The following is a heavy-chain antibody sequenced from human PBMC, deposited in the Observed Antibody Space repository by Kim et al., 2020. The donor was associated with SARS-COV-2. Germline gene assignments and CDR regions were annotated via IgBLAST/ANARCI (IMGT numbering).Heavy chain of an antibody. V-gene: IGHV1-69*13. CDR2: IIPIFGTA. CDR3: ARLRINYSNYCWNWFDP. CDR1: GGTFSSYA. J-gene: IGHJ5*02. Sequence: SVTVSCKASGGTFSSYAISWVRQAPGQGLEWMGGIIPIFGTANYAQKFQGRVTITADESTSTAYMELSSLRSEDTAVYYCARLRINYSNYCWNWFDPWGQGTRVTVSS. D-gene: IGHD4-4*01.